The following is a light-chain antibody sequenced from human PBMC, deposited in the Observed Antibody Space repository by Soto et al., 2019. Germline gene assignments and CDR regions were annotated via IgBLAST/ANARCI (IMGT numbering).Light chain of an antibody. Sequence: QSALTQPRSVSGSPGQSVTISCTGTSTDVGGYNYVSWYQQYPGKAPKLMIYEVSNRPSGVPDRLSGSKSGNTASLTISGLQAEDEADYYCCSYAGTYIVVFGTGTKLTVL. J-gene: IGLJ1*01. V-gene: IGLV2-11*01. CDR1: STDVGGYNY. CDR3: CSYAGTYIVV. CDR2: EVS.